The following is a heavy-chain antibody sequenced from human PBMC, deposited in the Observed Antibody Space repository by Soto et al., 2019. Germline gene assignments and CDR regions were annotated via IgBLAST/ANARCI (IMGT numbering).Heavy chain of an antibody. CDR1: GDSITSYP. J-gene: IGHJ4*02. D-gene: IGHD3-10*01. CDR2: VSNDGGT. V-gene: IGHV4-59*13. Sequence: SETLSLTCTVSGDSITSYPWSWIRQPPGKGLEWVGYVSNDGGTNSNPSLKSRVTISIGTSKNQFSLKLTSVTAADTAVYYCARVVLLWFGEASPAHYFDSWGQGTLVTVSS. CDR3: ARVVLLWFGEASPAHYFDS.